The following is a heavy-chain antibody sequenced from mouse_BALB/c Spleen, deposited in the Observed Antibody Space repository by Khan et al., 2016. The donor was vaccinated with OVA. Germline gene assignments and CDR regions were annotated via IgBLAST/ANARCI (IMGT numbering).Heavy chain of an antibody. D-gene: IGHD2-14*01. CDR3: ARNSYRYDFTY. V-gene: IGHV2-4-1*01. CDR1: GFSLTTYG. CDR2: IWSGGNT. Sequence: QVQLKESGPGLVQPSQSLSITCTVSGFSLTTYGVHWVRQSPGKGLEWLGLIWSGGNTDYNAAFISRLSISKANSKSQVFFKMNSLQADDTAIYYCARNSYRYDFTYWGQGTLVTVSA. J-gene: IGHJ3*01.